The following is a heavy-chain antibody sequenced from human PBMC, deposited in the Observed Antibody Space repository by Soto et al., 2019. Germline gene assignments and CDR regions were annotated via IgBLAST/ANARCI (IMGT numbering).Heavy chain of an antibody. CDR3: ARLRGYSYGLGRYFDY. CDR1: GGSFSGYY. V-gene: IGHV4-34*01. Sequence: QVQLQQWGAGLLKPSETLSLTCAVYGGSFSGYYWSWIRKPPGKGLEWIGEINHSGSTNYNPSLKRRVTISGDTSTKQFSLKLSSVTAADTAVYYCARLRGYSYGLGRYFDYWGQGTLVTVSS. J-gene: IGHJ4*02. CDR2: INHSGST. D-gene: IGHD5-18*01.